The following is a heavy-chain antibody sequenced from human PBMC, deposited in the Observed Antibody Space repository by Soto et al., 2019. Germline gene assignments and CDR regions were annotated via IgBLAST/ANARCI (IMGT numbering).Heavy chain of an antibody. CDR1: GGTFSSYA. V-gene: IGHV1-69*13. J-gene: IGHJ5*02. Sequence: SVKVSCKASGGTFSSYAISWVRQAPGQGLEWMGGIIPIFGTANYAQKFQGRVTITADESTSTAYMELSSLRSEDTAVYYCARERGDYVPDWFDPWGQGTLVTVSS. D-gene: IGHD4-17*01. CDR2: IIPIFGTA. CDR3: ARERGDYVPDWFDP.